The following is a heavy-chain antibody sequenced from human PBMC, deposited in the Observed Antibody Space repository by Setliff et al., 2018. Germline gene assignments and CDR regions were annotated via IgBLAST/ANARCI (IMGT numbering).Heavy chain of an antibody. CDR3: ARGRDFWSGYLVY. CDR1: GYTFTGYY. CDR2: INPNSGGT. V-gene: IGHV1-2*04. D-gene: IGHD3-3*01. Sequence: ASVKVSCKASGYTFTGYYMHWVRQAPGQGLEWMGWINPNSGGTNYAQKFQGWVTMTRDTSISTAYMELSRLRSDDTVVYYCARGRDFWSGYLVYWGQGTLVTVSS. J-gene: IGHJ4*02.